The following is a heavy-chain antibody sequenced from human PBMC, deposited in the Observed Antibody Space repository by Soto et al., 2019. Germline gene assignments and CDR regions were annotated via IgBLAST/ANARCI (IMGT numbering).Heavy chain of an antibody. CDR3: ARVSTWYGVFYY. CDR2: INHGGDT. V-gene: IGHV4-34*01. Sequence: SETLSLTCAVYGGSFSGYYWTWIRQPPGKGLEWIGEINHGGDTNYKPSLKSRVTISVDTAKNEFSLSLSSVTAADTAVYYCARVSTWYGVFYYWGLGTLVTVS. D-gene: IGHD6-13*01. J-gene: IGHJ4*02. CDR1: GGSFSGYY.